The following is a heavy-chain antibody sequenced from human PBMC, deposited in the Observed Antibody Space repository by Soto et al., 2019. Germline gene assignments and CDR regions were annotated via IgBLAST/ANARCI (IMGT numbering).Heavy chain of an antibody. CDR1: GFTFSSYS. Sequence: EVQLVESGGGLVKPGGSLRLSCAASGFTFSSYSMNWVRQAPGKGLEWVSSISSSSSYIYYAYSVKGRFTISRDNAKNALCLQMNSLRAEDTAVYYCARDGDSSSWYPILGQYYYYGMDVWGKGTTVIVSS. D-gene: IGHD6-13*01. CDR2: ISSSSSYI. CDR3: ARDGDSSSWYPILGQYYYYGMDV. J-gene: IGHJ6*04. V-gene: IGHV3-21*01.